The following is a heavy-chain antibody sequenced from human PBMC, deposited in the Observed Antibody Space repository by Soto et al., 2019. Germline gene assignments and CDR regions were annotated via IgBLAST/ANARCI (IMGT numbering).Heavy chain of an antibody. J-gene: IGHJ5*02. CDR1: GGSISSYY. D-gene: IGHD2-15*01. Sequence: SETLSLTCTVSGGSISSYYWSWIRQPPGKGLEWIGYMYYGGRANYNPSLKSRVTISVDTSKMQVSLKLSSVTAADTAVYFCARGTPSPLIVRSSRGPWFDPWGQGTLVTVSS. V-gene: IGHV4-59*08. CDR3: ARGTPSPLIVRSSRGPWFDP. CDR2: MYYGGRA.